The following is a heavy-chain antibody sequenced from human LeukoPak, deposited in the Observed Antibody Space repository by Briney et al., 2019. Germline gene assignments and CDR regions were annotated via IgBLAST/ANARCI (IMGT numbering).Heavy chain of an antibody. CDR2: INSDGSST. V-gene: IGHV3-74*01. CDR1: GFTFSSYW. J-gene: IGHJ5*02. CDR3: AREIGYCSGGSCYDRWFDP. D-gene: IGHD2-15*01. Sequence: GGSLRLSCAASGFTFSSYWMHWVRQAPGKGLVWVSRINSDGSSTSYADSVKGRFTISRDNAKNTLYPQMNSLRAEDTAVYYCAREIGYCSGGSCYDRWFDPWGQGTLVTVSS.